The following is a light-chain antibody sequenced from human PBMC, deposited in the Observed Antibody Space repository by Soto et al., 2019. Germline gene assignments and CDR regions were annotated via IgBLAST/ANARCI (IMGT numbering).Light chain of an antibody. V-gene: IGKV1-39*01. CDR1: QSISSY. CDR3: QQSYTTLGT. J-gene: IGKJ2*01. Sequence: DIQMTQSPSSLSASVGDRVTITCRASQSISSYLSRYQQKPGKAPKLLIYGASSLQSGVPSRFSGSGSGTDFTLTISSLQPEDFATYYCQQSYTTLGTFGQGTKLEIK. CDR2: GAS.